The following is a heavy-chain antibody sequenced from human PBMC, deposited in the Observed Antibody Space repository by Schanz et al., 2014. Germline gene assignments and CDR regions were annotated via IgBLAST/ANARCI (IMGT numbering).Heavy chain of an antibody. J-gene: IGHJ6*02. CDR1: GYTLKNYG. Sequence: QAQLMQSGPELKRPGASVKVSCTASGYTLKNYGISWVRQAPGLGLEWMGWISDYNGKTNYAQKFQDRVIMSTDRSSSTAYLEPRSLTSDDSAIYYCARHRFGVFYYGLDVWGQGTTILVSS. CDR3: ARHRFGVFYYGLDV. D-gene: IGHD3-10*01. CDR2: ISDYNGKT. V-gene: IGHV1-18*01.